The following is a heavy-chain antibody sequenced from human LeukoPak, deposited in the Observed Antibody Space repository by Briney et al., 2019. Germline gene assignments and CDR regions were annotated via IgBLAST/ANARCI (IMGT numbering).Heavy chain of an antibody. CDR2: IKQDGREK. CDR1: GFTFSSYW. J-gene: IGHJ6*03. Sequence: GGSLRLSCAASGFTFSSYWMSWVRQAPGKGREWVANIKQDGREKYYVDSVKGRFTISRDNAKNSLYLQMNSLRAEDTAVYYCARVGDDYGDYDYYYYMDVWGKGITVTVSS. D-gene: IGHD4-17*01. V-gene: IGHV3-7*01. CDR3: ARVGDDYGDYDYYYYMDV.